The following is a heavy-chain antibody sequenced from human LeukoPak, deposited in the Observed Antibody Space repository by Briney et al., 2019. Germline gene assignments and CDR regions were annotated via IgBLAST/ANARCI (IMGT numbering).Heavy chain of an antibody. V-gene: IGHV3-30*02. Sequence: PGGSLRLSCAASGFTFSSYGMHWVRQAPGKGLEWVAFIRYDGSNKYYADSVKGRFTISRDNSKNTLYLQMNSLRAEDTAVYYCAKDLGYGSGIVRGIDYWGQGTLVTVSS. CDR2: IRYDGSNK. J-gene: IGHJ4*02. CDR3: AKDLGYGSGIVRGIDY. CDR1: GFTFSSYG. D-gene: IGHD3-10*01.